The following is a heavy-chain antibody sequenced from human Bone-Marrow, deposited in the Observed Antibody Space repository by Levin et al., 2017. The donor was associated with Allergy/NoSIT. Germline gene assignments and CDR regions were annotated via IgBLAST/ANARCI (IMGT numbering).Heavy chain of an antibody. CDR2: IWYDGSNK. D-gene: IGHD3-16*01. CDR3: ARGGDAFDL. CDR1: GFTFSSYG. J-gene: IGHJ3*01. V-gene: IGHV3-33*01. Sequence: GGSLRLSCAASGFTFSSYGMHWVRQAPGKRPEWVAVIWYDGSNKYYADSVKGRFTISRDNSKNTLYLQMNSLRPEDTAVYYCARGGDAFDLWGQGTMVTVFS.